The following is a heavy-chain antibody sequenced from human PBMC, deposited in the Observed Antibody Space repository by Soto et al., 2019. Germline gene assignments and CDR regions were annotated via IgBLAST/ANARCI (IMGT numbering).Heavy chain of an antibody. CDR2: INAGSGNT. Sequence: ASVKVSCKASGYTFTSYAMHWVRQAPGQRLEWMGWINAGSGNTKYSQKFQGRVTITRDTSASTAYMELSSLRSEDTAVYYCARERAVAGSSLYYYYGMDVWGQGTTVTVSS. CDR1: GYTFTSYA. J-gene: IGHJ6*02. CDR3: ARERAVAGSSLYYYYGMDV. V-gene: IGHV1-3*01. D-gene: IGHD6-19*01.